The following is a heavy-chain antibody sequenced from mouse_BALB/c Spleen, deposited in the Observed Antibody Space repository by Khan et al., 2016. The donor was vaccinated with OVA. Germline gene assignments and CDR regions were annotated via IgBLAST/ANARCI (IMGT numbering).Heavy chain of an antibody. V-gene: IGHV1-7*01. Sequence: VQLQQSGAELAKPGASVKMSCKASGYTFTTYWMHWVKQRPGQGLEWIGYINPTSGYTDCNEKFKDRATLSAAKSSSTAYMQLSSLTSEDSAVYYCTRDRIDYWGQGTTLTVSS. CDR3: TRDRIDY. CDR2: INPTSGYT. CDR1: GYTFTTYW. J-gene: IGHJ2*01.